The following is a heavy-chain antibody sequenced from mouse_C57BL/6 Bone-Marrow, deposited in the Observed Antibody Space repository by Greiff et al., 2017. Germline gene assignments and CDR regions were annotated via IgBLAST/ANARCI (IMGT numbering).Heavy chain of an antibody. V-gene: IGHV14-2*01. CDR3: ANRPVVARNWYFDV. J-gene: IGHJ1*03. CDR1: GFNIKDYY. CDR2: IDPEDGET. Sequence: EVMLVESGAELVKPGASVKLSCTASGFNIKDYYMHWVKQRTEQGLEWIGRIDPEDGETKYAPKFQGKATITADTSSNTAYLQLSSLTSEDTAVYYCANRPVVARNWYFDVWGTGTTVTVSS. D-gene: IGHD1-1*01.